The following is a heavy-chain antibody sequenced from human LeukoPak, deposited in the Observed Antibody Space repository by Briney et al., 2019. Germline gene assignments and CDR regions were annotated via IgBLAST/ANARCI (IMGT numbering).Heavy chain of an antibody. Sequence: SETLSLTCTVSGGSISSYYWGWLRQPPGKGLEWIGSIYYSGSTHYNPSLKSRVTISVDTSKNQFSLKLSSVTAADTAVYYCARHNYGSGSYFDYWGQGALVTVSS. J-gene: IGHJ4*02. D-gene: IGHD3-10*01. CDR3: ARHNYGSGSYFDY. V-gene: IGHV4-39*01. CDR2: IYYSGST. CDR1: GGSISSYY.